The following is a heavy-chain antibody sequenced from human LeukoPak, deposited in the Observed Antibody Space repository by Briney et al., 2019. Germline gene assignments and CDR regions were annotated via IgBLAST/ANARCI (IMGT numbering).Heavy chain of an antibody. Sequence: PGGSLRLSCSASGFTFSTYTMHWVRQAPGKGLEHVSVISTNGAYYADSVKGRFTISRDNSKNTLYLQMSSLRTEDTAVYYCVKDLSGSYTFGYWGQGTLVTVSS. V-gene: IGHV3-64D*06. CDR2: ISTNGA. CDR3: VKDLSGSYTFGY. D-gene: IGHD1-26*01. CDR1: GFTFSTYT. J-gene: IGHJ4*02.